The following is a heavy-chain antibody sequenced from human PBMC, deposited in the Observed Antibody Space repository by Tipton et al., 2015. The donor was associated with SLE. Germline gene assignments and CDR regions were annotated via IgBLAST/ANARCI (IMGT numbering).Heavy chain of an antibody. Sequence: SLRLSCAASGFTFSSYSMTWVRQAPGKALEWVSIISGGSDITNYADSVKGRFTISRDNSKNTLYLQMNSLRAEDTAVYYCAKSSVRSAFDIWGQGTMVTVSS. CDR2: ISGGSDIT. J-gene: IGHJ3*02. D-gene: IGHD6-19*01. CDR3: AKSSVRSAFDI. CDR1: GFTFSSYS. V-gene: IGHV3-23*01.